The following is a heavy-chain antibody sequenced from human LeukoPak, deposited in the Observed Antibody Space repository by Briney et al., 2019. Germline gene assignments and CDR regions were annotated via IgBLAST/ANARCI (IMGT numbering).Heavy chain of an antibody. CDR3: ARSHYYDSSDAFDI. CDR1: GGSISSSSYY. CDR2: IYYGGST. D-gene: IGHD3-22*01. J-gene: IGHJ3*02. Sequence: PSETLSLTCTVSGGSISSSSYYWGWIRQPPGKGLEWIGSIYYGGSTNYNPSLKSRVTISVDTSKNQFSLKLSSVTAADTAVYYCARSHYYDSSDAFDIWGQGTMVTVSS. V-gene: IGHV4-39*01.